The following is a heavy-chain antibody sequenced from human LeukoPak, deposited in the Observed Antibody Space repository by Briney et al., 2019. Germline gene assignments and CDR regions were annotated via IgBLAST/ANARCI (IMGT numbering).Heavy chain of an antibody. CDR3: ASLAYYDFWSGYYTWNYFDY. Sequence: SVKVSCKXSGGTFSSYAISWVRQAPGQGLEWMGGIIPIFGTANYAQKFQGRVTITADESTSTAYMELSSLRSEDTAVYYCASLAYYDFWSGYYTWNYFDYWGQGTLVTVSS. J-gene: IGHJ4*02. CDR1: GGTFSSYA. D-gene: IGHD3-3*01. V-gene: IGHV1-69*01. CDR2: IIPIFGTA.